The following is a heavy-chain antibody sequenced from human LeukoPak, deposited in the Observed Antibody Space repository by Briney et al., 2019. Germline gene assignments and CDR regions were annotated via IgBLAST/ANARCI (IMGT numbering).Heavy chain of an antibody. J-gene: IGHJ4*02. CDR1: GYTLTKLS. CDR2: XXXEDGET. Sequence: ASVKVSCKVSGYTLTKLSMHWVRQAPGKGLEXXXXXXXEDGETIYAQKFQGRVTMTEDTSTDTAHMELSSLRSEDTAVYYCATLGSYSSSWYGAYFDYWGQGTLITVSS. D-gene: IGHD6-13*01. CDR3: ATLGSYSSSWYGAYFDY. V-gene: IGHV1-24*01.